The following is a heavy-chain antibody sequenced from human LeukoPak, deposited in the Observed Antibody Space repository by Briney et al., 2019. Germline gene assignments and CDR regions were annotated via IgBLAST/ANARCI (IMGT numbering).Heavy chain of an antibody. J-gene: IGHJ5*01. CDR3: ARSTWVGWFDS. Sequence: GGSLRLSCAASGFTFNTYSMNWVRQAPGKGLEWVSYISYSASIYYADSVKGRFTISRDNAKNSLYLQMNSLRAEDTAVYYCARSTWVGWFDSWGQGTLVSVSS. CDR1: GFTFNTYS. D-gene: IGHD1-1*01. CDR2: ISYSASI. V-gene: IGHV3-48*01.